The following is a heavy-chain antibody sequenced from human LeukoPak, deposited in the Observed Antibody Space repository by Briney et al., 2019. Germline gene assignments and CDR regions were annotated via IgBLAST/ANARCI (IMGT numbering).Heavy chain of an antibody. J-gene: IGHJ4*02. V-gene: IGHV3-7*01. CDR1: GFTFSSYS. D-gene: IGHD5-18*01. CDR2: IKQDGSEK. Sequence: GGSLRLSCAASGFTFSSYSMNWVRQAPGKGLEWVANIKQDGSEKYYVDSVKGRFTISRDNAKNSLYLQMNSLRAEDTAVYYCAREEGYSYGYGYWGQGTLVTVSS. CDR3: AREEGYSYGYGY.